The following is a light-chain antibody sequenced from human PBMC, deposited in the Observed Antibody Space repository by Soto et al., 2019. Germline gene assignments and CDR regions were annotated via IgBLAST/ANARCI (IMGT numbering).Light chain of an antibody. CDR1: SSDVGIYNL. CDR2: EGS. J-gene: IGLJ2*01. CDR3: CSYAGSSTVV. V-gene: IGLV2-23*01. Sequence: QSVLTQPASVSGSPGQSITISCTGTSSDVGIYNLVSWYQQHPGKAPKLMIYEGSKRPSGVSNRFSGSKSGNTASLTISGLQAEDEADYYCCSYAGSSTVVFVGGTKVTVL.